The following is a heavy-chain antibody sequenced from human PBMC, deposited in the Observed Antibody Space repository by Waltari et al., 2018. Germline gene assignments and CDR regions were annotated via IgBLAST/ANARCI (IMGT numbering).Heavy chain of an antibody. CDR2: IREDVSDK. V-gene: IGHV3-7*01. CDR1: GFSFSTYW. Sequence: EVQLVESGGGVVQPGGSLRLSCKASGFSFSTYWMSWVRQAPGKGLEWVASIREDVSDKYYVDSVKGRFTSSRDNAKTSLYLQMNSLRAEDTAVYFCANSPVESGATGSVKPWGFDYWGQGNLVTVSS. D-gene: IGHD2-2*01. CDR3: ANSPVESGATGSVKPWGFDY. J-gene: IGHJ4*02.